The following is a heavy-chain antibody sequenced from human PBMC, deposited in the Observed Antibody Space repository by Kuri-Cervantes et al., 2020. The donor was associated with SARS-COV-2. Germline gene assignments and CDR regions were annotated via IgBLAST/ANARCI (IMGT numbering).Heavy chain of an antibody. J-gene: IGHJ4*02. Sequence: GGSLSLSCAASGFTVSDYYMTWGSQAPGKGLEWVSVIYVHRTEYADSVKGRFTISRDNSNNTVYLQMNSLRAEDAAVYYCARGRYTNSWYYFDYWGQGTLVTVSS. CDR3: ARGRYTNSWYYFDY. V-gene: IGHV3-53*01. D-gene: IGHD6-13*01. CDR1: GFTVSDYY. CDR2: IYVHRT.